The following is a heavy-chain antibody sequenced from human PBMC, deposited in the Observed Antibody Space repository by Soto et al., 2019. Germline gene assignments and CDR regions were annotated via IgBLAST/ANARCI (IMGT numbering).Heavy chain of an antibody. CDR1: GGSISSYY. CDR3: ARAITGTYYGNWFDP. CDR2: IYYSGST. V-gene: IGHV4-59*01. J-gene: IGHJ5*02. Sequence: PSETLSLTCTVSGGSISSYYWSWIRQPPGKGLEWIGYIYYSGSTNYNPSLKSRVTISVDTSKNQFSLKLSSVTAADTAVYYCARAITGTYYGNWFDPWGQGTLVTVS. D-gene: IGHD1-7*01.